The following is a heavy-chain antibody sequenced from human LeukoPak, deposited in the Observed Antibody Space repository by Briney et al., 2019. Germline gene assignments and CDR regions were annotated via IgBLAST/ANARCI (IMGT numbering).Heavy chain of an antibody. J-gene: IGHJ6*02. CDR1: GGTFSNYDIYT. CDR3: ARDKGRDTSRVDYYSYALDV. Sequence: GSSVKVSCKASGGTFSNYDIYTIHWVRQAPGQGLEWVGRVIPSLGVGNYAQKLRARVTISADKSTSTAYMELRSLKSEDSAVYYCARDKGRDTSRVDYYSYALDVWGQGTTVTVSS. D-gene: IGHD5-18*01. V-gene: IGHV1-69*04. CDR2: VIPSLGVG.